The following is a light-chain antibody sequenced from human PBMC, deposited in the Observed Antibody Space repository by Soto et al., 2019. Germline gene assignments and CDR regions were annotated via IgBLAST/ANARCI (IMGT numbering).Light chain of an antibody. Sequence: AIQLTQSPSSLSASVEDRVTITCRATQGINSALAWFQQRPGKTPKLLIYDASSLESGVPSRFSGSVSGTDFTLTITSLQPEDFATYYCQQFNSFPLTFGGGTKVEIK. CDR1: QGINSA. CDR3: QQFNSFPLT. CDR2: DAS. V-gene: IGKV1-13*02. J-gene: IGKJ4*01.